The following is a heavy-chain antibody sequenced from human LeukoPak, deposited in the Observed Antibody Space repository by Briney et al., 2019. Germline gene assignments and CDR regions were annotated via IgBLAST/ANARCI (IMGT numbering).Heavy chain of an antibody. Sequence: GGSLRLSCAASGFIVSSNYMNWVRQPPGKGLEWVSIIYSGGTTYYADSVEGRFNVSRDDSKNTLFLQMNNLRAEDTAVYYCARGGEDSQLWFEPKQYHFDYWGQGTLVTVSS. J-gene: IGHJ4*02. CDR3: ARGGEDSQLWFEPKQYHFDY. D-gene: IGHD5-18*01. V-gene: IGHV3-53*01. CDR1: GFIVSSNY. CDR2: IYSGGTT.